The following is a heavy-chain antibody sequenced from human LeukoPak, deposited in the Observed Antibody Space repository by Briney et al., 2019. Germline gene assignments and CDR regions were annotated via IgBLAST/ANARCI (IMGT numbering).Heavy chain of an antibody. Sequence: ASVKVSCKASGYTFTGYYMHWVRQAPGQGLEWMGWINPNSGGTNYAQKFQGRVTITRNTSISTAYMELSSLRSEDTAVYYCARSGWWAAAGYYYYMDVWGKGTTVTVSS. J-gene: IGHJ6*03. V-gene: IGHV1-2*02. CDR3: ARSGWWAAAGYYYYMDV. D-gene: IGHD6-13*01. CDR2: INPNSGGT. CDR1: GYTFTGYY.